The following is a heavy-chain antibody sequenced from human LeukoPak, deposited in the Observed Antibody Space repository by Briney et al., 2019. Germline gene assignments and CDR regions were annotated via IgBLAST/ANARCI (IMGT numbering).Heavy chain of an antibody. Sequence: GGSLRLSCAASGFTFSSYIMNWVRQAPGKGLEWVSSISSSSSYIYYADSVKGRFTISRDNAKNSLYLQMNSLRAEDTAVYYCARDWELEQYYFDYWGQGTLVTVSS. V-gene: IGHV3-21*01. D-gene: IGHD1-26*01. CDR2: ISSSSSYI. J-gene: IGHJ4*02. CDR3: ARDWELEQYYFDY. CDR1: GFTFSSYI.